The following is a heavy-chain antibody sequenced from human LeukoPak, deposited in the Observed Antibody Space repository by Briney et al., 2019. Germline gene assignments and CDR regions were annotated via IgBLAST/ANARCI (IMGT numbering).Heavy chain of an antibody. Sequence: ASVKVSCKASGYTFTSYGISWVRQAPGQGLEWMGWISAYNGNTNYAQKLQGRVTMTTDTSTSTAYMELRSLRSDDTAVYYCAREIVVVVASPNNWFDPWGQGTLVTVSS. CDR3: AREIVVVVASPNNWFDP. V-gene: IGHV1-18*01. CDR1: GYTFTSYG. J-gene: IGHJ5*02. D-gene: IGHD2-15*01. CDR2: ISAYNGNT.